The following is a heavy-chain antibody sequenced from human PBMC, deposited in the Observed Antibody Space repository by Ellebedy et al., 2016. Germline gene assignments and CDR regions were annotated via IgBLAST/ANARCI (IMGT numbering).Heavy chain of an antibody. CDR3: ARDKVDTALTSFYYGLDV. D-gene: IGHD5-18*01. V-gene: IGHV4-31*03. CDR1: GGSITSGGYY. CDR2: VYYSGNT. Sequence: SETLSLTXTVSGGSITSGGYYWTWIRQHPGKGLEWIGYVYYSGNTNYNPSLKSRVTISVDTSKNQFSLKLSSVTAADTAVYYCARDKVDTALTSFYYGLDVWGQGTTVTVSS. J-gene: IGHJ6*02.